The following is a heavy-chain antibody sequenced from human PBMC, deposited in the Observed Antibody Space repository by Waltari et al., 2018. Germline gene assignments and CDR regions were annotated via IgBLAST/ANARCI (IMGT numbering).Heavy chain of an antibody. V-gene: IGHV4-34*01. CDR3: ARWAPMFYYGMDV. Sequence: QVQLQQWGAGLLKPSETLSLTCAVYGGSFSGYYWSWIRQPPGKGLEWIGGINHSGSANYNPSLKSRVTISVDTSKNQFSLKLSSVTAADTAVYYCARWAPMFYYGMDVWCQGTTVTVSS. J-gene: IGHJ6*02. CDR2: INHSGSA. CDR1: GGSFSGYY. D-gene: IGHD3-10*02.